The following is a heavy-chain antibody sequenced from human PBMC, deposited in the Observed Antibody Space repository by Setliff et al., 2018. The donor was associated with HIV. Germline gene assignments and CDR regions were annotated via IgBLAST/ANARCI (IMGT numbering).Heavy chain of an antibody. V-gene: IGHV4-4*07. CDR1: GGSLNSYY. Sequence: SETLSLTCSVSGGSLNSYYWSWIRQSGGQELEWIGRIFINGQTNYNPTLKSRLTMSVDKSKNQFSLRLKSVTAADSAVYYCARERRWLQDYYYYIDVWGNGTTVTVSS. D-gene: IGHD5-18*01. CDR3: ARERRWLQDYYYYIDV. J-gene: IGHJ6*03. CDR2: IFINGQT.